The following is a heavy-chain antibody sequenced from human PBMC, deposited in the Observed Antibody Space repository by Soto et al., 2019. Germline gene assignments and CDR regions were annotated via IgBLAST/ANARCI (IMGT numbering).Heavy chain of an antibody. J-gene: IGHJ4*02. CDR1: GFTFSSYA. V-gene: IGHV3-30-3*01. CDR3: ARSRGYPY. D-gene: IGHD5-12*01. CDR2: ISYDGRNK. Sequence: QVQLVESGGGVVQPGRSLRLSCAASGFTFSSYAMHWVRQAPGKGLEWVAVISYDGRNKYYADSVKCRFTISRDNSKNTLYLQMNSLRAEDMAVYYCARSRGYPYWGQGTLVTVSS.